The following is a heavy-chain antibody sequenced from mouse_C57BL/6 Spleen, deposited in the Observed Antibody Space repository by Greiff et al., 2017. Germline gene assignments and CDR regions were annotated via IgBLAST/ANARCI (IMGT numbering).Heavy chain of an antibody. CDR3: AIRSTTVVANWYFDV. J-gene: IGHJ1*03. V-gene: IGHV1-69*01. CDR1: GYTFTSYW. Sequence: QVQLQQPGAELVMPGASVKLSCKASGYTFTSYWMHWVKQRPGQGLEWIGEIDPSDSYTNYNQKFKGKSTLTVDKSSSTAYMKLSSLTSEDAAFYYCAIRSTTVVANWYFDVWGTGTTVTVSS. D-gene: IGHD1-1*01. CDR2: IDPSDSYT.